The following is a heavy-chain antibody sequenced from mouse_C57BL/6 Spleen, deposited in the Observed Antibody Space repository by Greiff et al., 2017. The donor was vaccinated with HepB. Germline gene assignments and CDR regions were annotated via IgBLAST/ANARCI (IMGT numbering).Heavy chain of an antibody. D-gene: IGHD1-1*01. V-gene: IGHV5-6*02. J-gene: IGHJ4*01. CDR2: ISSGGSYT. Sequence: EVMLVESGGDLVKPGGSLKLSCAASGFTFSSYGMSWVRQTPDKRLEWVATISSGGSYTYYPDSVKGRFTISRDNAKNTLYLQMSRLKSEDTAMYYCASRIYYYGIGAMDYWGQGPSVTVSS. CDR3: ASRIYYYGIGAMDY. CDR1: GFTFSSYG.